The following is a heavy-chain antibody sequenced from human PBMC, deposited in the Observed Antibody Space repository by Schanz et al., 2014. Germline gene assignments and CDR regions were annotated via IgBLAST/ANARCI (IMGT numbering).Heavy chain of an antibody. CDR2: LSSDSRHV. J-gene: IGHJ4*02. V-gene: IGHV3-21*04. D-gene: IGHD6-19*01. CDR1: GFTFSSYA. CDR3: ARYNSGHSDY. Sequence: EVQLLESGGGLVQPGGSLRLSCAASGFTFSSYAMSWVRQAPGKGLEWVSFLSSDSRHVYYVESAKGRFTISRDNAKNSLYLQMDSLRADDTAVYYCARYNSGHSDYWGQGTLVTVSS.